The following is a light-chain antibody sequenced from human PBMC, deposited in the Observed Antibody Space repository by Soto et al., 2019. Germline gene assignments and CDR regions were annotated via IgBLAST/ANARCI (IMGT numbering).Light chain of an antibody. V-gene: IGKV1-27*01. Sequence: DIPMTPSPTSLSASVGDRVTITCRASQDIRNFVAWYQQKPGKAPKLLIYAASTLQSGVPSRFSGSGSGTDFTLTINSLQPEDVATYSCQKFSSVPVFGPGTKVEIK. CDR2: AAS. CDR3: QKFSSVPV. J-gene: IGKJ3*01. CDR1: QDIRNF.